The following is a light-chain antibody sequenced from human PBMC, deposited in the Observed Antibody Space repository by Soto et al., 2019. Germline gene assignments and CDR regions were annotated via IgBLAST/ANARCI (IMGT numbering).Light chain of an antibody. CDR2: DVS. CDR3: SSYTSSSTLLYV. CDR1: SSDVGGYNY. V-gene: IGLV2-14*01. J-gene: IGLJ1*01. Sequence: QSALTQPASVSGSPGQSITISCTGTSSDVGGYNYVSWYQQHPGKAPKLMIYDVSNRPSGASNRFSGSKSGNTASLTISGLQAEDEADYYGSSYTSSSTLLYVFGTGTKLTVL.